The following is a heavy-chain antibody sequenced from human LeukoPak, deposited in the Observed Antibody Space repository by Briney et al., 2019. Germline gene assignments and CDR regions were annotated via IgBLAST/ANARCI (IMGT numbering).Heavy chain of an antibody. CDR3: ARAYGSGSAAFDY. D-gene: IGHD3-10*01. CDR1: GGSFSGYY. V-gene: IGHV4-59*01. J-gene: IGHJ4*02. Sequence: SETLSLTCAVYGGSFSGYYWSWIRQPPGKGLEWIGYIYYSGSTNYNPSLKSRVTISVDTSKNQFSLKLSSVTAADTAVYYCARAYGSGSAAFDYWGQGTLVTVSS. CDR2: IYYSGST.